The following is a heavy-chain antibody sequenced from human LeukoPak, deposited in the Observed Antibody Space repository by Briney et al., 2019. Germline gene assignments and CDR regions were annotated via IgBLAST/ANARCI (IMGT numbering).Heavy chain of an antibody. D-gene: IGHD3-10*01. J-gene: IGHJ3*02. CDR3: AKEGSMKAFDI. CDR1: GFTFSSYG. Sequence: GGSLRLSCAASGFTFSSYGMHGVRQAPGKGLEGVAFIRDDGSNKYYADSGKGRFTISRENSKNTLYLQMNTLRPEDTAVYYCAKEGSMKAFDIWGQGTMVTVSS. V-gene: IGHV3-30*02. CDR2: IRDDGSNK.